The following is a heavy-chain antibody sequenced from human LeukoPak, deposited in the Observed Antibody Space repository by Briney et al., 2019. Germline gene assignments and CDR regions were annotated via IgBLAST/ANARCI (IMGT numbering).Heavy chain of an antibody. CDR3: TRAKAAAAPVDY. V-gene: IGHV1-18*01. D-gene: IGHD6-13*01. J-gene: IGHJ4*02. Sequence: ASVKVSCKASGYTFTSYGISWVRQAPGQGLECMGWISAYNGNTNYAQKLQGRVTMTTDTSTSTAYMELRSLRSDDTAVYYCTRAKAAAAPVDYWGQGTLVTVSS. CDR1: GYTFTSYG. CDR2: ISAYNGNT.